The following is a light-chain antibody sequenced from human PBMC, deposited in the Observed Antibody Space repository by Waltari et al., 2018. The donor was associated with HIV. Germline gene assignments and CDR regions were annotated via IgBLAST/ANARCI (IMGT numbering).Light chain of an antibody. CDR3: ASDTAKDTVI. CDR1: HPDFGFYNF. CDR2: KVD. J-gene: IGLJ2*01. Sequence: SGLTQPASFSGFPGQSITILCPGAHPDFGFYNFLSWYQQQPCKAPKVILSKVDRRASGISHRFCGSKSGNAASLTISVLQTEDEAVYYGASDTAKDTVIFAGGTTVTVL. V-gene: IGLV2-14*01.